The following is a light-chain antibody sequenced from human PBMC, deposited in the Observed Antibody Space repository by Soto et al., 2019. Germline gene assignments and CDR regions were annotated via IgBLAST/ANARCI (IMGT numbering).Light chain of an antibody. V-gene: IGKV3-11*01. CDR2: DAS. Sequence: EIVMTQSPATLSVSPGERATLSCRAIQSVSSNLAWYQQKPGQPPRLLIYDASNRATVIPARFSGSGSGTDFTLTISRLEPEDFAVYYCQQRSNWPITFGQGTRLEIK. J-gene: IGKJ5*01. CDR1: QSVSSN. CDR3: QQRSNWPIT.